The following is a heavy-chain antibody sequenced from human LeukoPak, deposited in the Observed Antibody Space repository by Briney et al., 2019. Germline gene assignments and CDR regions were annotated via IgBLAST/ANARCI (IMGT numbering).Heavy chain of an antibody. CDR2: VNPNSGDT. CDR1: GYTFTDYY. J-gene: IGHJ4*02. Sequence: ASVKVSCKASGYTFTDYYIHWVRQAPGQGLEWMGWVNPNSGDTYYAQKFQGRVTMTRDTSISTAYIKLSRLRSDDTAVYYCARGRRILVGDTNAGDFFDYWGQGTLVTVSS. CDR3: ARGRRILVGDTNAGDFFDY. D-gene: IGHD1-26*01. V-gene: IGHV1-2*02.